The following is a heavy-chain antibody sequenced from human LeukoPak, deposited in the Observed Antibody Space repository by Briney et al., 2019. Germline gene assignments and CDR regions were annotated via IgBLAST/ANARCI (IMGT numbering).Heavy chain of an antibody. V-gene: IGHV1-69*05. D-gene: IGHD6-19*01. CDR1: GGTFGSYA. CDR3: ARDATLAGRSFDY. CDR2: IIPIFGTA. Sequence: ASVKVSCKASGGTFGSYAISWVRQAPGQGLEWMGGIIPIFGTANYAQKFQGRVTITTDESTSTAYMELSSLRSEDTAVYYCARDATLAGRSFDYGGQETLATVSS. J-gene: IGHJ4*02.